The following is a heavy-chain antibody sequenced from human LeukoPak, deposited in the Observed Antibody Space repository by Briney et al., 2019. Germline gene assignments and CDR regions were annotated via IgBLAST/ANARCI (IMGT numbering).Heavy chain of an antibody. D-gene: IGHD6-19*01. CDR1: GYSFTSYW. Sequence: GESLKISCKASGYSFTSYWIGWVRQMPGKGLEWMGIMFPGDSDTRYNPSFQGQVTISADKSIRTAYLQWSSLKASDTAMYYCARSPVSGWYDYWGQGTLVTVSS. J-gene: IGHJ4*02. CDR2: MFPGDSDT. V-gene: IGHV5-51*01. CDR3: ARSPVSGWYDY.